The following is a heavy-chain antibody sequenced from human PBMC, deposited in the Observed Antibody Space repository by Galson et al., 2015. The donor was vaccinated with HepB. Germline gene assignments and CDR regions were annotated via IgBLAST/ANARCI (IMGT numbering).Heavy chain of an antibody. Sequence: SVKVSCKASGYTFTGYYMHWVRQAPGQGLEWMGWINPNSGGTNYAQKFQGWVTMTRDTSISTAYMELSRLRSDDTAVYYCARRREDTAMAYYGMDVWGQGTTVTVYS. CDR1: GYTFTGYY. CDR3: ARRREDTAMAYYGMDV. CDR2: INPNSGGT. V-gene: IGHV1-2*04. J-gene: IGHJ6*02. D-gene: IGHD5-18*01.